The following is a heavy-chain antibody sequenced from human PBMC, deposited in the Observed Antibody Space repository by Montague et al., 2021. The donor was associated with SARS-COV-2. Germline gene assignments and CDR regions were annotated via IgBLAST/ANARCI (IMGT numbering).Heavy chain of an antibody. V-gene: IGHV4-34*01. CDR2: VSHRGGA. D-gene: IGHD3-22*01. J-gene: IGHJ4*02. CDR1: GRSCSGDN. CDR3: ARGRQSIKMIVVVFTGASFFFDS. Sequence: SETLSLTCAVYGRSCSGDNWRRSGQHPAERQEGKGEVSHRGGANNNSSLKSRVTMSLDTSNNQLSLKLSSVTAADTAMYYCARGRQSIKMIVVVFTGASFFFDSWGQGTLVVVSS.